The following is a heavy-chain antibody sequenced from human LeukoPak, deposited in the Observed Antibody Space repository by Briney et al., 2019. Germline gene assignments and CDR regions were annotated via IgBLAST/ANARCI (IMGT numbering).Heavy chain of an antibody. D-gene: IGHD6-13*01. CDR2: IRSKAYGGTT. CDR1: GFTFGDYA. J-gene: IGHJ4*02. Sequence: GGSLRLSCTASGFTFGDYAMSWVRQAPGKGLEWVGFIRSKAYGGTTEYAASVKGTFTISRDDSKSIAYLQMNSLKTEDTAVYYCTRGAAAGTWRFDYWGQGTLVTVSS. CDR3: TRGAAAGTWRFDY. V-gene: IGHV3-49*04.